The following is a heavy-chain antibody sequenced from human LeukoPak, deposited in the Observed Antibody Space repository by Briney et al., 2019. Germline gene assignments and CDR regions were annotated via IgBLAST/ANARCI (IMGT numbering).Heavy chain of an antibody. CDR1: GFNFRSYE. J-gene: IGHJ4*02. CDR3: AKEPGNYYGSG. Sequence: GGSLRLSCAASGFNFRSYEMNWVRQAPGKGLEWLSYISGSSDTIYYADSVKGRFTISRDNSKNTLYLQMNSLRAEDTAVYYCAKEPGNYYGSGWGQRTLVTVSS. D-gene: IGHD3-10*01. V-gene: IGHV3-48*01. CDR2: ISGSSDTI.